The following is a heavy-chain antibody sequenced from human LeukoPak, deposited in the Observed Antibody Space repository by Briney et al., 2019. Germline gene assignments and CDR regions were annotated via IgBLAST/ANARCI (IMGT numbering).Heavy chain of an antibody. D-gene: IGHD3-9*01. V-gene: IGHV3-23*01. CDR3: AKEGAPYYDISGYFDY. CDR1: GFTFSSYA. J-gene: IGHJ4*02. Sequence: GGSLRLSCAASGFTFSSYAMSWVRQAPGKGLEWVSAISGSGGSTYYADSVKGRFTISRDNSKNTLYLQMNSLRAEDTAVYYCAKEGAPYYDISGYFDYWGQGTLVTVSS. CDR2: ISGSGGST.